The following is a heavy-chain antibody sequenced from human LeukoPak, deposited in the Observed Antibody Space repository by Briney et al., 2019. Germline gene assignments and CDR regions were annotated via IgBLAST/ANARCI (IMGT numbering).Heavy chain of an antibody. D-gene: IGHD4-17*01. CDR3: AKLVGDYVTGPIDY. CDR1: GFTFSSYA. CDR2: ISGSGGST. J-gene: IGHJ4*02. V-gene: IGHV3-23*01. Sequence: GGSLRLSCAASGFTFSSYAMSWVRQAPGKGLEWVSAISGSGGSTYYADSAKGRFTISRDNSKNTLYLQMNSLRAEDTAVYYCAKLVGDYVTGPIDYWGQGTLVTVSP.